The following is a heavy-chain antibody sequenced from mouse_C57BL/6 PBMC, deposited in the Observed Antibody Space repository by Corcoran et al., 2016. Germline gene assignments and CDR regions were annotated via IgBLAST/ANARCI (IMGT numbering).Heavy chain of an antibody. CDR3: ARRGDGTTYWYFDG. Sequence: QIQLVQSGPELKKPGETVKISCKASGYTFTTYGMSWVKQAPGKGLKWMGWINTYSGVPTYADDFKGRFAFSLETSASTAYLQINNLKNEDTATYFFARRGDGTTYWYFDGWGTGTTVTVSS. CDR2: INTYSGVP. D-gene: IGHD2-14*01. V-gene: IGHV9-3*01. CDR1: GYTFTTYG. J-gene: IGHJ1*03.